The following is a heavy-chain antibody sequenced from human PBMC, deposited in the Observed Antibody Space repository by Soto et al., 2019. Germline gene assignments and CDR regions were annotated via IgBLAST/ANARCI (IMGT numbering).Heavy chain of an antibody. J-gene: IGHJ6*02. CDR1: GGSFSGYY. CDR2: INHSGST. CDR3: ARVGIAAAGIPLGYYYYYGMDV. V-gene: IGHV4-34*01. Sequence: SETLSLTCAVYGGSFSGYYWSWIRQPPGKGLEWIGEINHSGSTNYNPSLKSRVTISVDTSKNQFSLKLSSVTAADTAVYYCARVGIAAAGIPLGYYYYYGMDVWGQGTTVT. D-gene: IGHD6-13*01.